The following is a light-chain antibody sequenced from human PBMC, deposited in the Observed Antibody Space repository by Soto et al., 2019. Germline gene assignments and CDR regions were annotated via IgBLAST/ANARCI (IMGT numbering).Light chain of an antibody. CDR1: SSDVGSYNL. CDR2: EGS. CDR3: CSYAGSSTLYVV. Sequence: QSVLTQPASVSGSPGQSITISCTGTSSDVGSYNLVSWYQQHPGKAPKLMIYEGSKRPSWVSNRFSGSKSGNTASLTISGLQAEDEADYYCCSYAGSSTLYVVFGGGTKLTVL. J-gene: IGLJ2*01. V-gene: IGLV2-23*01.